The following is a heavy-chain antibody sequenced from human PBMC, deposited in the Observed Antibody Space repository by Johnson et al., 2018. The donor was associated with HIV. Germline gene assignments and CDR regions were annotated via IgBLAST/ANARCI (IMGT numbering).Heavy chain of an antibody. J-gene: IGHJ3*02. D-gene: IGHD3-10*01. V-gene: IGHV3-30*02. CDR3: ARDPDPFREYHGDAFDI. Sequence: QMLLVESGGGLVQPGRSLRLSCAASRFTFRSYWMSWVRQAPGKGLEWVAFIRYDGSNKYYADSVKGRFTISRDSSKDTLYVQMNSLRGEDTAVYYCARDPDPFREYHGDAFDIWGQGTVVTVSS. CDR1: RFTFRSYW. CDR2: IRYDGSNK.